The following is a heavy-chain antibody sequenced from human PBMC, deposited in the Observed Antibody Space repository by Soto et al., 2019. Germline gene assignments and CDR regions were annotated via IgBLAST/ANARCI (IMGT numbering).Heavy chain of an antibody. CDR1: GFDCTSSA. V-gene: IGHV1-58*01. D-gene: IGHD5-18*01. J-gene: IGHJ4*02. CDR3: AAGGRQLWLRADY. CDR2: IVGGSGNT. Sequence: SVKVSCRAFGFDCTSSAVHWVRQARGQRLGWIGWIVGGSGNTNYAQKFQERVTINRDMSTSTAYMELSSLRSEDTAVYYCAAGGRQLWLRADYWGEGTLVTV.